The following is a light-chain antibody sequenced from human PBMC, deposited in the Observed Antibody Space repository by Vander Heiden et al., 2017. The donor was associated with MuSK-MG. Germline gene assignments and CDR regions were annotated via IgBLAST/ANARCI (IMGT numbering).Light chain of an antibody. CDR2: GTS. V-gene: IGKV1-8*01. Sequence: AIRMTQSPSSFSASTGDRVTITCRASQGISSYLAWYQQKPGKAPKLLIYGTSTLESGVPSRFSGSGSGTEFTLTISCLQSEDFATYYCQHYDSSPQTFGQGTKVEIK. J-gene: IGKJ1*01. CDR1: QGISSY. CDR3: QHYDSSPQT.